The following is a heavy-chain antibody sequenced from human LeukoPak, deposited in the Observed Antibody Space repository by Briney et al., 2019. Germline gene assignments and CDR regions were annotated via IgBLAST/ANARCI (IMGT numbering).Heavy chain of an antibody. CDR3: ARSSHNAYFYDTMNSSFDC. CDR2: IYYSGST. D-gene: IGHD3-22*01. CDR1: GGSISSSSYY. J-gene: IGHJ4*02. V-gene: IGHV4-39*01. Sequence: SETLSLTCTVSGGSISSSSYYWGWIRQPPGKGLEWIGSIYYSGSTYYNPSLKSRVTISVDTSKNQFSLKLSSVTAADTAVYYCARSSHNAYFYDTMNSSFDCWGQGTLVTVSS.